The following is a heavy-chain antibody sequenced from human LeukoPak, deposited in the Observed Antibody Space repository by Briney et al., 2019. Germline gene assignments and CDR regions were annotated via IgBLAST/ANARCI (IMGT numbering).Heavy chain of an antibody. D-gene: IGHD6-13*01. V-gene: IGHV4-59*01. CDR2: IYYSGSS. J-gene: IGHJ3*02. Sequence: PSETLSLTCTVSGGSISSYYWSWIRQPPGKGLEWIGYIYYSGSSNYNPSLKSRVTMSVDTSKNQFSLKLSSVTAADTAVYYCARVECSSSWYCDDAFDIWGQGTMVTVSS. CDR1: GGSISSYY. CDR3: ARVECSSSWYCDDAFDI.